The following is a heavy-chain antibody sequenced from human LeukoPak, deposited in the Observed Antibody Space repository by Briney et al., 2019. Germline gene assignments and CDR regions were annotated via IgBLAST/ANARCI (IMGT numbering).Heavy chain of an antibody. CDR2: INPDGGST. CDR1: GYTFTSYW. V-gene: IGHV1-46*01. CDR3: ARAPRNSSTMLDY. Sequence: ASVKVSCKGSGYTFTSYWIQWVRQAPGQGLEWMGLINPDGGSTAYAHRFQGSVTMTRDTFTSTVYMDLSSLRSEDTAMYYCARAPRNSSTMLDYWGQGTLVTVSS. J-gene: IGHJ4*02. D-gene: IGHD6-13*01.